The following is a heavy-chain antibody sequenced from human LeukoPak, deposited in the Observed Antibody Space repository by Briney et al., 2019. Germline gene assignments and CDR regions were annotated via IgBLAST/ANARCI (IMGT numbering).Heavy chain of an antibody. Sequence: GGSLRLSCAASGSTFSSYAMHWVRQAPGKGLEWVAVISYDGSNKYYADSVKGRFTISRDNSKNTLYLQMNSLRAEDTAVYYCARDLAAGRATYNWFDPWGQGTLVTVSS. CDR2: ISYDGSNK. D-gene: IGHD5-12*01. CDR3: ARDLAAGRATYNWFDP. CDR1: GSTFSSYA. V-gene: IGHV3-30*04. J-gene: IGHJ5*02.